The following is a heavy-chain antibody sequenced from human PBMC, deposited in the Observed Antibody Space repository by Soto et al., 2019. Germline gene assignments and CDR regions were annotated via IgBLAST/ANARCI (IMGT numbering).Heavy chain of an antibody. CDR2: IIPIFGTA. CDR1: GGTFSSYA. CDR3: AREKFGGEAYYYYYYGMDV. D-gene: IGHD2-21*01. J-gene: IGHJ6*02. Sequence: QVQLVQSGAEVKKPGSSVKVSCKASGGTFSSYAISWVRQAPGQGLEWMGGIIPIFGTANYAQKFQGRVTINEDESTSTAYMELSSLRSEDTAVYYCAREKFGGEAYYYYYYGMDVWGQGTTVTVSS. V-gene: IGHV1-69*01.